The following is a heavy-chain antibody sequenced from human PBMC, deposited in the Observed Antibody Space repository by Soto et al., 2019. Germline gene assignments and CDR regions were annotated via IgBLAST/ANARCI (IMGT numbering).Heavy chain of an antibody. V-gene: IGHV1-46*01. D-gene: IGHD2-2*01. J-gene: IGHJ4*02. CDR2: INPSTGST. CDR1: GYTFTTYY. Sequence: ASVKVSCKASGYTFTTYYIHWVRQAPGQGLEWMGIINPSTGSTVYTQKFQGRVTLTRDTSTSTVYMELSSLTSDDTAVYFCARYDVPAAMTVSDYWGQGTLVTVSS. CDR3: ARYDVPAAMTVSDY.